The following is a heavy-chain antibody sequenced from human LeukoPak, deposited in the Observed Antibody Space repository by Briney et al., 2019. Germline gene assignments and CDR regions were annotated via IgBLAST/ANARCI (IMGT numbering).Heavy chain of an antibody. J-gene: IGHJ5*02. Sequence: PSETLSLTCTVSGDAISSYYWSWIRQPAGKGLEWIGRIYTSGGTNYNPSLKSRVTMSVDTSKNQFSLKLSSVTAADTGVYYCARGVRYSSGWNNWFDPWGQGTLVTVSS. CDR3: ARGVRYSSGWNNWFDP. D-gene: IGHD6-25*01. CDR2: IYTSGGT. V-gene: IGHV4-4*07. CDR1: GDAISSYY.